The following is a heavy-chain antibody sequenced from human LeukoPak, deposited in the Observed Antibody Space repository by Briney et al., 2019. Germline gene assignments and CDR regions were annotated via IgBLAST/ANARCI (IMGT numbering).Heavy chain of an antibody. V-gene: IGHV4-31*03. CDR2: IYYSGST. CDR1: GGSISSGGYY. CDR3: ARELAGAIDY. J-gene: IGHJ4*02. D-gene: IGHD6-13*01. Sequence: SQTPSLTCTVSGGSISSGGYYWSWIRQHPGKGLEWIGYIYYSGSTYYNPSLKSRVTISVDTSKNQFSLKLSSVTAADTAVYYCARELAGAIDYWGQGTLVTVSS.